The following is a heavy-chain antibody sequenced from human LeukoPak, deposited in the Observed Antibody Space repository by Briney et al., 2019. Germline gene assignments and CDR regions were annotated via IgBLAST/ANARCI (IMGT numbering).Heavy chain of an antibody. J-gene: IGHJ4*02. CDR1: GGPRTIKK. CDR2: LYNGGGA. D-gene: IGHD6-19*01. V-gene: IGHV3-53*01. Sequence: GGSLRLSCVDPGGPRTIKKKSWVRQAPGKGLDWVSILYNGGGANYADSVGGRFTISRDNSRNTLFLQMTSLRADDTAVYYCARRDTTGWYHHFDYWGQGTQVTVSS. CDR3: ARRDTTGWYHHFDY.